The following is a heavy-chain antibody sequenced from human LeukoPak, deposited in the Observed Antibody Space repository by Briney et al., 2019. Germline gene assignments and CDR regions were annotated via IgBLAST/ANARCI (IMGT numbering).Heavy chain of an antibody. CDR1: GFTFYDNA. J-gene: IGHJ6*02. V-gene: IGHV3-9*01. D-gene: IGHD2-21*01. CDR2: ISWYSGNI. Sequence: GGTLTLSCVASGFTFYDNAMHWVRQGQGQGLEGVSSISWYSGNIGYADSVKGRFSISRDNAKNTLYLEMNSLRTDDTALYFCARDVWRRAFYYAMDVWGLGTTVAVSS. CDR3: ARDVWRRAFYYAMDV.